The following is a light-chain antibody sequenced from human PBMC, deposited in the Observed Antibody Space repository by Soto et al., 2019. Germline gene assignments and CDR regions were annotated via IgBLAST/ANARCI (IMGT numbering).Light chain of an antibody. V-gene: IGKV3-15*01. Sequence: EIVMTQSPATLSVSPGERATLSCRASQSVSSNLAWYQQKPGQAPRLLNYGASTRATVIPARFSGSGSGTEFTLNISRLQSEDVAVYYCQQYNNWPSWTFGQETKVEIK. CDR2: GAS. CDR3: QQYNNWPSWT. J-gene: IGKJ1*01. CDR1: QSVSSN.